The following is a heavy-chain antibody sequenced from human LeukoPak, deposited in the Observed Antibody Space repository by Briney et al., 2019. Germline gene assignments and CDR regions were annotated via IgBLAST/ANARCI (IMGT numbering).Heavy chain of an antibody. D-gene: IGHD6-19*01. Sequence: GGALRLSCAASGVTFYRYVVHRGPQAPGKGLGWGADISYDGSNKYYADSVRGRFTISRDNTQNTLYLQMNRLSAEDTAVYYCAKDIGSRGWFNDYWGQGTLVTVSS. CDR1: GVTFYRYV. CDR2: ISYDGSNK. V-gene: IGHV3-30*18. CDR3: AKDIGSRGWFNDY. J-gene: IGHJ4*02.